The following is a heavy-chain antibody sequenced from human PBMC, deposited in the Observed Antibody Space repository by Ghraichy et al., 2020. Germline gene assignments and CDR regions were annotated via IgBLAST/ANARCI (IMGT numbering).Heavy chain of an antibody. CDR3: ARMGRGLDGYNSYYFDY. Sequence: SETLSLTCTVSGGSISSYYWSWIRQPPGKGLEWIGYIYTSGSTNYNPSLKSRVTISVDTSKNQFSLKLSSVTAADTAVYYCARMGRGLDGYNSYYFDYWGQGTLVTVSS. J-gene: IGHJ4*02. CDR1: GGSISSYY. D-gene: IGHD5-24*01. V-gene: IGHV4-4*09. CDR2: IYTSGST.